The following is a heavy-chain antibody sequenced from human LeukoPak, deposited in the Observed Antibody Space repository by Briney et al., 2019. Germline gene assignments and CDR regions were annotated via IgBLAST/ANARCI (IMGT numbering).Heavy chain of an antibody. V-gene: IGHV3-74*01. CDR1: GFTFTTYW. CDR3: ARDRPPSGYYYYYYGMDV. Sequence: GGSLRLSCAASGFTFTTYWMHWVRQAPGKGLVWVSHINSDGSITSYADSVKGRFTISRDNSKNTLYLQMNSLRAEDTAVYYCARDRPPSGYYYYYYGMDVWGQGTTVTVSS. D-gene: IGHD3-9*01. CDR2: INSDGSIT. J-gene: IGHJ6*02.